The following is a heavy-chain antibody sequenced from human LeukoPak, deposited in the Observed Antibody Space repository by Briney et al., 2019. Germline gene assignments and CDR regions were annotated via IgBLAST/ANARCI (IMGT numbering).Heavy chain of an antibody. CDR1: GFTFSSYA. Sequence: GGPLRLSCAASGFTFSSYAMSWVRQAPGKGLEWVSAISGSGGSTYYADSVKGRFTISRDNSKNTLYLQMNSLRAEDTAVYYCAKDLIRADYYGSGSYLDYWGQGTLVTVSS. CDR3: AKDLIRADYYGSGSYLDY. V-gene: IGHV3-23*01. J-gene: IGHJ4*02. D-gene: IGHD3-10*01. CDR2: ISGSGGST.